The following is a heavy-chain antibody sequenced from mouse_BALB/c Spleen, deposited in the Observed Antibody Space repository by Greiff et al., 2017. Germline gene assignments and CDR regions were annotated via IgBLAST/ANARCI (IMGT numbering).Heavy chain of an antibody. V-gene: IGHV2-6-7*01. CDR2: IWGDGST. D-gene: IGHD1-1*01. Sequence: VMLVESGPGLVAPSQSLSITCTASGFSLTGYGVNWVRQPPGKGLEWLGMIWGDGSTDYNSAPKSRLSISKDNSKSQVFLKMNSLQTDDTARYYCARDGYGSSRWYFDVWGAGTTVTVSS. J-gene: IGHJ1*01. CDR3: ARDGYGSSRWYFDV. CDR1: GFSLTGYG.